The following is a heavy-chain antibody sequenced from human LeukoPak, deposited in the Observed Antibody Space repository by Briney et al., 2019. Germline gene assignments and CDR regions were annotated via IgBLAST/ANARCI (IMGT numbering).Heavy chain of an antibody. CDR1: GFTFRNYG. Sequence: SGGSLRLSCAASGFTFRNYGLHWVRQAPGKGLEWVAVISYDGSNKYYADSVKGRFTISRDNSKNTLYLQMNSLRAEDTAVYYCARDLKNGRQWLAGGDYWGQGTMVTVSS. J-gene: IGHJ3*01. D-gene: IGHD6-19*01. CDR3: ARDLKNGRQWLAGGDY. CDR2: ISYDGSNK. V-gene: IGHV3-30*19.